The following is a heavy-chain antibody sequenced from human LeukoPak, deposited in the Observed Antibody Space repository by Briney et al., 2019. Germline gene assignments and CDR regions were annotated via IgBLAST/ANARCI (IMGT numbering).Heavy chain of an antibody. CDR2: INHSGST. J-gene: IGHJ6*03. Sequence: SETLSLTCAVYGGSFSGYYWSWIRQPPGKGLEWIGEINHSGSTNYNPSLKSRVTISVDTSKNQFSLKLGSVTAADTAVYYCARGCYDFWSGYYRTARYYYYMDVWGKGTTVTVSS. CDR1: GGSFSGYY. V-gene: IGHV4-34*01. CDR3: ARGCYDFWSGYYRTARYYYYMDV. D-gene: IGHD3-3*01.